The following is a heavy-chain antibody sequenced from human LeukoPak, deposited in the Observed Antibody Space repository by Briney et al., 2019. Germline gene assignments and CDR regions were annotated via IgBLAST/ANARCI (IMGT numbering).Heavy chain of an antibody. Sequence: GGSLRLSCAASGFTFSSYSMNWVRQAPGKGLEWVSSISSNSSYIYYADSVKGRFTISRDNAKNSLYLQMNSLRAEDTAVYYCARDRGTMVRGVISWNYWGQGTLVTVSS. V-gene: IGHV3-21*01. J-gene: IGHJ4*02. D-gene: IGHD3-10*01. CDR3: ARDRGTMVRGVISWNY. CDR1: GFTFSSYS. CDR2: ISSNSSYI.